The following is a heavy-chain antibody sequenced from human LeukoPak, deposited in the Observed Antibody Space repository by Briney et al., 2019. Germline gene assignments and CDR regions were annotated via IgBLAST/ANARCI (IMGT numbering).Heavy chain of an antibody. J-gene: IGHJ4*02. D-gene: IGHD6-6*01. CDR3: EAGSSSVDY. Sequence: GRSQRLSCAASGFTFSSYAMHWVRQAPGKGLEWVAVISYDGSNKYYADSVKGRFTISRDNSKNTLYLQMNSLRAEDTAVYCCEAGSSSVDYWGQGTLVTVSS. CDR2: ISYDGSNK. CDR1: GFTFSSYA. V-gene: IGHV3-30-3*01.